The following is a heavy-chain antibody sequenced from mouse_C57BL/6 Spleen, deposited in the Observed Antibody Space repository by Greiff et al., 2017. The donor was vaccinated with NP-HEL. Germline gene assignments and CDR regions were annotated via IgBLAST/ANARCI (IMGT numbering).Heavy chain of an antibody. D-gene: IGHD2-1*01. V-gene: IGHV3-6*01. CDR3: AGGNYGHFDY. CDR1: GYSITSGYY. Sequence: VQLKESGPGLVKPSQSLSLTCSVTGYSITSGYYWNWIRQFPGNKLEWMGYISYDGSNNYNPSLKNRISITRDTSKNQFFLKLNSVTTEDTATYYCAGGNYGHFDYWGQGTTLTVSS. J-gene: IGHJ2*01. CDR2: ISYDGSN.